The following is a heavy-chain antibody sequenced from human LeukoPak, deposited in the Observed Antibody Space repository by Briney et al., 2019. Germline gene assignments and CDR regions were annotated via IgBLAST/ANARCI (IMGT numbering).Heavy chain of an antibody. CDR1: GYTFTGYY. CDR2: INPNSGGT. CDR3: ARTHRIMARSVSNWFDP. Sequence: GASVKVSCKASGYTFTGYYMHWVRQAPGQGLEWMGWINPNSGGTNYAQKFQGRVTMTRDTSISTAYMELSRLRSDDTAVYYCARTHRIMARSVSNWFDPWGQGTLVTVSS. D-gene: IGHD1-14*01. J-gene: IGHJ5*02. V-gene: IGHV1-2*02.